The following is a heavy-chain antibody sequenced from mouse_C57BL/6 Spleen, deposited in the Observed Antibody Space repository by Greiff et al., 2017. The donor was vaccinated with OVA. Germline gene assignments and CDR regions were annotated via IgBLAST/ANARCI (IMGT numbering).Heavy chain of an antibody. D-gene: IGHD2-2*01. CDR2: ISDGSSYT. CDR1: GFTFSSYA. CDR3: ARDGYPRGTYYFDY. J-gene: IGHJ2*01. V-gene: IGHV5-4*01. Sequence: EVKLVESGGGLVKPGGSLKLSCAASGFTFSSYAMSWVRQTPEKKLEWVATISDGSSYTYYPDNVKGRFTISRDNAKNNLYLQMSHLMSEDTAMYYCARDGYPRGTYYFDYWGQGTTLTVSS.